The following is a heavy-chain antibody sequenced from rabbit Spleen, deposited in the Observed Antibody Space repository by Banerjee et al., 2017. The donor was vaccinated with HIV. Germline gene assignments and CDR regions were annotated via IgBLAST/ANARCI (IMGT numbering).Heavy chain of an antibody. CDR2: IYAGSSDST. Sequence: QSLEESGGDLVKPGASLTLTCTASGFSFSSSYYMCWVRQAPGKGLEWIACIYAGSSDSTAYASWAKGRFTISKTSSTTVTLQMTSLTVADTATYFCARDTGSSFSSYGMDLWGPGTLVTVS. CDR3: ARDTGSSFSSYGMDL. V-gene: IGHV1S40*01. CDR1: GFSFSSSYY. J-gene: IGHJ6*01. D-gene: IGHD8-1*01.